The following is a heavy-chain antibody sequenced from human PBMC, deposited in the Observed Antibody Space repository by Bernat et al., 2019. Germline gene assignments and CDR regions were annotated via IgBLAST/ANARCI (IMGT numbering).Heavy chain of an antibody. CDR2: IYYSGST. D-gene: IGHD4-17*01. J-gene: IGHJ4*02. CDR3: ARDRRDYGDYWYYFDY. Sequence: QVQLQESGPGLVKPSETLSLTCTVSGGSVSSGSYYWSWIRQPPGKGLEWIGDIYYSGSTNYNPSLKSRVTISVDTSKNQFSLKLSSVTAADTAVYYCARDRRDYGDYWYYFDYWGQGTLVTVSS. V-gene: IGHV4-61*01. CDR1: GGSVSSGSYY.